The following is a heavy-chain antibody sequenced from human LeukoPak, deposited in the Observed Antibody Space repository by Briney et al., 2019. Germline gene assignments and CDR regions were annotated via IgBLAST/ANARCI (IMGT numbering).Heavy chain of an antibody. Sequence: SETLSLTCTVSGGSISSYYWSWLRQPPGKGLEWIGYIYYSGSTNYNPSLKSRVTISVDTSKNQFSLKLSSVTAADTAVYYCARDRGIAGRFDYWAREPWSPSPQ. J-gene: IGHJ4*02. CDR1: GGSISSYY. V-gene: IGHV4-59*01. CDR3: ARDRGIAGRFDY. CDR2: IYYSGST. D-gene: IGHD6-13*01.